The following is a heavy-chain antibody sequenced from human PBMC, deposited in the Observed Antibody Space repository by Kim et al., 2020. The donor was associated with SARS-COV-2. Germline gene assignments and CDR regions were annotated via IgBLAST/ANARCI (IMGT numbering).Heavy chain of an antibody. D-gene: IGHD3-22*01. CDR1: GFTFDDYA. CDR3: AKDLSTSSGYYAFDY. Sequence: GGSLRLSCAASGFTFDDYAMHWVRQAPGKGLEWVSGISWNSGSIGYADSVKGRFTISRDNAKNSLYLQMNSLRAEDTALYYCAKDLSTSSGYYAFDYWG. CDR2: ISWNSGSI. V-gene: IGHV3-9*01. J-gene: IGHJ4*01.